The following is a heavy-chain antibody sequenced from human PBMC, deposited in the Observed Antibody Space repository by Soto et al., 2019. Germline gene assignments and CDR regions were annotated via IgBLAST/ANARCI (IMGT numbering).Heavy chain of an antibody. D-gene: IGHD3-3*01. Sequence: SETLSLTCTVSGGSISSYYWSWIRQPPGKGLEWIGYIYYSGSTNYNPSLKSRVTISVDTSKNQFSLKLSSVTAADTAVYYCARAPPVYDFWSGYYFFFDYWGQGTLVTVSS. CDR2: IYYSGST. CDR1: GGSISSYY. J-gene: IGHJ4*02. V-gene: IGHV4-59*01. CDR3: ARAPPVYDFWSGYYFFFDY.